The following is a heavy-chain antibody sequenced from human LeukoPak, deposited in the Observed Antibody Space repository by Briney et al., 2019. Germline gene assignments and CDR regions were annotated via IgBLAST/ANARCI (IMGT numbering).Heavy chain of an antibody. D-gene: IGHD3-3*01. CDR1: GGSISSSSYY. J-gene: IGHJ4*02. CDR2: IYYSGST. V-gene: IGHV4-39*07. CDR3: AREDTNYDFWSGYYRY. Sequence: SETLSLTCTVSGGSISSSSYYWGWIRQPPGKGLEWIGSIYYSGSTYYNPSLKSRVTISVDTSKNQFSLKLSSVTAADTAVYYCAREDTNYDFWSGYYRYWGQGTLVTVSS.